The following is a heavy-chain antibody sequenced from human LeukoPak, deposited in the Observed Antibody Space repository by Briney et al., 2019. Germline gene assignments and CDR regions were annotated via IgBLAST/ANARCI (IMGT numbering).Heavy chain of an antibody. CDR2: ISSDGTVT. CDR1: GSTFSSYW. V-gene: IGHV3-74*01. CDR3: TRDFYLAGANY. D-gene: IGHD6-19*01. J-gene: IGHJ4*02. Sequence: GGSLRLSCAASGSTFSSYWMHWVRQAPGKGLVWVSGISSDGTVTWYGDSVKGRLTVSIDNAKNTLYLQMNSLRDEDTAVYYCTRDFYLAGANYWGQGTVVTVSS.